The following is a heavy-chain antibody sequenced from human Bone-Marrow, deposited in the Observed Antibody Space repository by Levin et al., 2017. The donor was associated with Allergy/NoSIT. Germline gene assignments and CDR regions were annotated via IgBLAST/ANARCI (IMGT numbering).Heavy chain of an antibody. Sequence: GGSLRLSCAASGFIFSDYYMSWIRQAPGKGLEWVSYISSSGSTISYADSVKGRFTISRDNAKNSLYLRMNSLRAEDTAVYYCASSYCSGGSCYKKLDYWGQGTLVTVSS. J-gene: IGHJ4*02. CDR3: ASSYCSGGSCYKKLDY. V-gene: IGHV3-11*01. D-gene: IGHD2-15*01. CDR1: GFIFSDYY. CDR2: ISSSGSTI.